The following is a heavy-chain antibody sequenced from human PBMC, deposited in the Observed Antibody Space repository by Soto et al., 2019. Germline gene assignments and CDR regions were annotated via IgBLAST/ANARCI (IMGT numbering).Heavy chain of an antibody. D-gene: IGHD2-2*01. CDR1: GGSFSGYY. V-gene: IGHV4-34*01. CDR2: INHSGST. Sequence: SETLSLTCAVYGGSFSGYYWSWIRQPPGKGLEWIGEINHSGSTNYNPSLKSRVTISVDTSKNQFSLKLSSVTAADTAVYYGARVRAFRREKRFGSAAIQNYYYYMDVWGKGTTVTVSS. CDR3: ARVRAFRREKRFGSAAIQNYYYYMDV. J-gene: IGHJ6*03.